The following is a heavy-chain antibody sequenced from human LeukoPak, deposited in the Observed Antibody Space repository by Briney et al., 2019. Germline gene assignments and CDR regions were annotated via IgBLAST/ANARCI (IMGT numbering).Heavy chain of an antibody. J-gene: IGHJ4*02. Sequence: PSETLSLTCTVSGYSISSGYYWGWIRQPPGKGLEWIGSIYHSGSTYYNPSLKSRVTIPVDTSKNQFSLKLSSVTAADTAVYYCARARLTYSGYDYIDYWGQGTLVTVSS. V-gene: IGHV4-38-2*02. CDR1: GYSISSGYY. D-gene: IGHD5-12*01. CDR2: IYHSGST. CDR3: ARARLTYSGYDYIDY.